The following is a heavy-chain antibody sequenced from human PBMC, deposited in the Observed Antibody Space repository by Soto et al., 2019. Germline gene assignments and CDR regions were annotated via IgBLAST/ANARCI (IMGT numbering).Heavy chain of an antibody. D-gene: IGHD6-19*01. V-gene: IGHV4-34*01. CDR1: GGSFSGYY. CDR3: ARVQWLVREDY. CDR2: INHSGST. Sequence: SETLSLTCAVYGGSFSGYYWSWIRQPPGKGLEWIGEINHSGSTNYNPSLKSRVTISVDTSKNQFSLKLSSVTAADTAVYYCARVQWLVREDYWGQGTLVTVSS. J-gene: IGHJ4*02.